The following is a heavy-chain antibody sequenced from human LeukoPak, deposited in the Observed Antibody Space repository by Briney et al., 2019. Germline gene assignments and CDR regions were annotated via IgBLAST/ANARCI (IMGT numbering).Heavy chain of an antibody. CDR1: GFTFSRYA. Sequence: GWALTLSCLASGFTFSRYAMNWVRQAAGKGMDGVSAISCCGSGTYVADSVKGRFTISRLNSKKTLYLPVNCLRAAGTAVYYLAKAAELVVERAGVQYLDKWGPGTLVTVSS. D-gene: IGHD2-2*01. CDR3: AKAAELVVERAGVQYLDK. CDR2: ISCCGSGT. V-gene: IGHV3-23*01. J-gene: IGHJ4*02.